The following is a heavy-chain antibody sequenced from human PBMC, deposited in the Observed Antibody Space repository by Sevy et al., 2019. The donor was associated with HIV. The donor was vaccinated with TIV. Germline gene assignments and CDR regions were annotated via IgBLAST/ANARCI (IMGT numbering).Heavy chain of an antibody. J-gene: IGHJ4*02. D-gene: IGHD6-13*01. CDR2: IKQDGSVK. CDR3: DRAIAADGSF. CDR1: GFSLNSYW. V-gene: IGHV3-7*01. Sequence: GGSLRLSCAASGFSLNSYWMSWVRQAPGKGLEWVANIKQDGSVKYYVDSVKGRFTISRDNARNLLYLQMNSLRAEDTALYYCDRAIAADGSFWGQGTLVTVSS.